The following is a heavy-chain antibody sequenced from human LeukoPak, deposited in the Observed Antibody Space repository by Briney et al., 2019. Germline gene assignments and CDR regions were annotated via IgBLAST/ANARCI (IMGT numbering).Heavy chain of an antibody. CDR2: ISESGSDI. V-gene: IGHV3-21*04. CDR3: ARDYVRSYYDSSGYYLLRWFDP. Sequence: GGSLRLSCAASGFTFSDYIMNWVRQAPGKGLEWVSSISESGSDIHHADSVKGRFTISRDNAKNSVYLQMNSLRAEDTAVYYCARDYVRSYYDSSGYYLLRWFDPWGQGTLVTVSS. CDR1: GFTFSDYI. D-gene: IGHD3-22*01. J-gene: IGHJ5*02.